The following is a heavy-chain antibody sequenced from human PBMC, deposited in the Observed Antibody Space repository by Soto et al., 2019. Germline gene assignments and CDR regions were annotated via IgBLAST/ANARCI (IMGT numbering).Heavy chain of an antibody. J-gene: IGHJ4*02. Sequence: ASVQVSCKASGYTFTSYGISWVRQAPGQRLEWKGWISAYNGNTNYAQKLQGRVTMTTDTSTSTAYMELRSLRAEDTAVYYCAKRSSSSTFDYWGQGTLVTVSS. V-gene: IGHV1-18*01. D-gene: IGHD6-6*01. CDR3: AKRSSSSTFDY. CDR2: ISAYNGNT. CDR1: GYTFTSYG.